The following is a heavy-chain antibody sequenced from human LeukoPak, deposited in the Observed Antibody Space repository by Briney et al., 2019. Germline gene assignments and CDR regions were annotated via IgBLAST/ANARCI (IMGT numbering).Heavy chain of an antibody. CDR3: AKDHYWSIDY. CDR2: IKGDGIST. Sequence: GGSLRLSCAASGFDFSSNWMHWVRHAPRQGLVWVSRIKGDGISTNYADSVKGRFAISRDIAKNTLYLQMNSLRAEDTGVYYCAKDHYWSIDYWGRGTLVTVSS. CDR1: GFDFSSNW. J-gene: IGHJ4*02. D-gene: IGHD3-3*01. V-gene: IGHV3-74*01.